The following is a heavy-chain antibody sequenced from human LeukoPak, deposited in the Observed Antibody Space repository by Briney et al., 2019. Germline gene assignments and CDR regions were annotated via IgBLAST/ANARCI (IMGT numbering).Heavy chain of an antibody. CDR1: GYTFTGYY. CDR3: ARERTLTSCYDY. J-gene: IGHJ4*02. D-gene: IGHD2-15*01. Sequence: ASVKVSCKASGYTFTGYYMHWVRQAPGQGLELMGWINPNSGGTNYAQKFQGRVTMTRDTSISTAYMELSRLRSDDTAVYCCARERTLTSCYDYWGQGTLVTVSS. CDR2: INPNSGGT. V-gene: IGHV1-2*02.